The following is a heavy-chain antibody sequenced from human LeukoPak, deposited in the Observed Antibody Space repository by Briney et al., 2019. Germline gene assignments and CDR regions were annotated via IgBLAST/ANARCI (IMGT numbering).Heavy chain of an antibody. V-gene: IGHV1-8*01. J-gene: IGHJ4*02. Sequence: ASVTVSCKASGYTFTSYNINWVRQATGQGLEWMGWMNPDTGNTGYAQKFQGRVTMTRNTSISTAYMELSSLRSEDTAVYYCARGNYYDSSGFDYWGQGTLVTVSS. CDR2: MNPDTGNT. CDR3: ARGNYYDSSGFDY. CDR1: GYTFTSYN. D-gene: IGHD3-22*01.